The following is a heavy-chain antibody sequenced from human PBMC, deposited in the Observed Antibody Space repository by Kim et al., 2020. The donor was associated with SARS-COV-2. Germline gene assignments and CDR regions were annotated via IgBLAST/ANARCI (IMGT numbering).Heavy chain of an antibody. CDR3: ARDQKVTIFTNYYYYYGMDV. J-gene: IGHJ6*02. CDR1: GGSISSYY. Sequence: SETLSLTCTVSGGSISSYYWSWIRQPPGKGLEWIGYIYYSGSTNYNPSLKSRVTISVDTSKNQFSLKLSSVTAADTAVYYCARDQKVTIFTNYYYYYGMDVWGQGTTVTVSS. CDR2: IYYSGST. V-gene: IGHV4-59*13. D-gene: IGHD3-3*01.